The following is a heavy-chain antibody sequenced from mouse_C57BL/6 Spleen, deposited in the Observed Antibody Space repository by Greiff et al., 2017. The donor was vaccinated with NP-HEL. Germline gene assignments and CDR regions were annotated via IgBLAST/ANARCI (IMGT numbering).Heavy chain of an antibody. V-gene: IGHV1-82*01. CDR1: GYAFSSSW. CDR2: IYPGDGDT. J-gene: IGHJ1*03. D-gene: IGHD1-1*01. CDR3: ARRGGDYYGSHWYFEV. Sequence: QVQLQQSGPELVKPGASVKISCKASGYAFSSSWMNWVKQRPGKGLEWIGRIYPGDGDTNSNGKFKGKATLTADKSSSTDYMQLSSLTSEDSAVYCGARRGGDYYGSHWYFEVWGTGTTVTVAS.